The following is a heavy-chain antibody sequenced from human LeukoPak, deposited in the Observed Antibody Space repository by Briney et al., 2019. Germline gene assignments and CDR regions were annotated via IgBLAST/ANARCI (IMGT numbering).Heavy chain of an antibody. Sequence: SETLSLTCAASGGSISSSNWWGWVRQPPGKGLEGIGEFYHSGSTNYDPSLKSRATITVDKYNNQFPLKLTFVTAADTAAYYCARGHPNYYDSSGYYYVGLFFYYWGQETLVTVSS. J-gene: IGHJ4*02. D-gene: IGHD3-22*01. V-gene: IGHV4-4*02. CDR2: FYHSGST. CDR3: ARGHPNYYDSSGYYYVGLFFYY. CDR1: GGSISSSNW.